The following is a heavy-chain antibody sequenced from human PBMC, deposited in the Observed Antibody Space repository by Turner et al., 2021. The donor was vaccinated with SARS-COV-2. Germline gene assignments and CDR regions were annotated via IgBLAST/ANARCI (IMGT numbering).Heavy chain of an antibody. V-gene: IGHV4-4*07. CDR2: IHSSGRT. CDR1: GGPISPYY. D-gene: IGHD1-1*01. CDR3: TRQTWGGERD. Sequence: QVQLQESGPGLVQASETLTPTCPVSGGPISPYYWSWIRQPAGKGLEWIGRIHSSGRTNYNPSLQSRVTFSLDTSKSQFSLTLDSLTAADTAIYYCTRQTWGGERDWGQGTLVTVSS. J-gene: IGHJ4*02.